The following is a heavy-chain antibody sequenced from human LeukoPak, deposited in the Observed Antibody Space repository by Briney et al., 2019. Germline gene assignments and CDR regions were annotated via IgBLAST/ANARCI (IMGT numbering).Heavy chain of an antibody. D-gene: IGHD3-10*01. CDR1: GFTVRNDY. Sequence: PGGSLRLSCAASGFTVRNDYMAWVRQAPGRGLEGVSLLYGDGTTFYTDSVKGRVTISRDNFKNTLYLQMSSLRPEDTALYYCARDRAGAQSWVALDPWGQGTLVTVSS. CDR3: ARDRAGAQSWVALDP. CDR2: LYGDGTT. J-gene: IGHJ5*02. V-gene: IGHV3-66*02.